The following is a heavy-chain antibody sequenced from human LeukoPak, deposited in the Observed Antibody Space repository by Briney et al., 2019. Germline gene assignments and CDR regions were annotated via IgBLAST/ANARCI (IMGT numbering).Heavy chain of an antibody. J-gene: IGHJ3*02. D-gene: IGHD3-22*01. Sequence: GESLKISCKGSGYSFTSYWIGWVRQMPGKGLEWMGIIYPGDSDTRYSPSFQGQVTISADKSISTAYLQWSSLKASDTAMYYCARRQLPPSGYYSEGQAFDIWGQGTMVTVSS. CDR3: ARRQLPPSGYYSEGQAFDI. CDR1: GYSFTSYW. CDR2: IYPGDSDT. V-gene: IGHV5-51*01.